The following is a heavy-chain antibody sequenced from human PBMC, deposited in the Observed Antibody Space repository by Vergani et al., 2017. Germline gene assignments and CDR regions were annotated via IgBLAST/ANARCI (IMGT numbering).Heavy chain of an antibody. CDR3: AKDMEYQLLYGGYFDL. V-gene: IGHV3-9*01. CDR2: ISWNSGSI. Sequence: EVQLVESGGGLVQPGRSLRLSCAASGFTFDDYAMHWVRQAPGKGLEWVSGISWNSGSIGYADSVKGRFTISRDNAKNSLYLQMNSLGAEDTALYYCAKDMEYQLLYGGYFDLGGRGTLVTVSS. J-gene: IGHJ2*01. CDR1: GFTFDDYA. D-gene: IGHD2-2*02.